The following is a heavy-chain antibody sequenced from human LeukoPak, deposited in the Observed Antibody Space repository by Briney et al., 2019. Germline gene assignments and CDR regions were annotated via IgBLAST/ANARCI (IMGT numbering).Heavy chain of an antibody. V-gene: IGHV3-53*01. CDR1: GFTLSINY. CDR2: IYSGGST. CDR3: ARATYYYDSSGYYVFYFDN. D-gene: IGHD3-22*01. Sequence: GGSLRLSCAASGFTLSINYISGVRQAPGKGLEWVSVIYSGGSTYYADSVKGRFTISRDNSKNTLYLQMNSLRAEDTAVYYCARATYYYDSSGYYVFYFDNWGQGTLVTVSS. J-gene: IGHJ4*02.